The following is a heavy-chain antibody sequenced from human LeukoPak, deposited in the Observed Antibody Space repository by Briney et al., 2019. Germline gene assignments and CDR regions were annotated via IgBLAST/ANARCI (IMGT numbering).Heavy chain of an antibody. D-gene: IGHD2-21*01. V-gene: IGHV1-45*02. J-gene: IGHJ3*02. CDR1: GYTFTYRY. CDR2: ITPFNGNT. Sequence: ASVKVSCKASGYTFTYRYLHWVRQAPGQALEWMGWITPFNGNTNYAQKFQDRVTITRDRSMSTAYMELSSLRSEDTAMYYCASSLNVGGELPGAFDIRGQGTMVTVSS. CDR3: ASSLNVGGELPGAFDI.